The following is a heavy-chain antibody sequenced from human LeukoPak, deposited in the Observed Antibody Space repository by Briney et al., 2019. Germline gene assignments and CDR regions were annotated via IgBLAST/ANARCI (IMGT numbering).Heavy chain of an antibody. Sequence: SEILSLTCAVYGGSFSAYYWSWIRQPPGKGLEWIGYIYYSGSTNYNPSLKSRVTISVDTSKNQFSLKLSSVTAADTAVYYCAHNLGYSYGIGYWGQGTLVTVSS. V-gene: IGHV4-59*01. CDR3: AHNLGYSYGIGY. J-gene: IGHJ4*02. D-gene: IGHD5-18*01. CDR2: IYYSGST. CDR1: GGSFSAYY.